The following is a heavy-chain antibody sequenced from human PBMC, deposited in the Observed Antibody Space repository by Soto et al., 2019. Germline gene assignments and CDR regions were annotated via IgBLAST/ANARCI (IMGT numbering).Heavy chain of an antibody. CDR1: GGSISSSSY. J-gene: IGHJ6*02. D-gene: IGHD6-13*01. V-gene: IGHV4-39*01. Sequence: QLQLQESGPGLVKPSETLSLTCTVSGGSISSSSYWGWIRQPPGKGLEWIGSIYSIGSTYYNPSLKTRATISVDTYKNQFSLKLSSVAAADTAVYYCRRSSRYSTDVWGQGTTVTVSS. CDR3: RRSSRYSTDV. CDR2: IYSIGST.